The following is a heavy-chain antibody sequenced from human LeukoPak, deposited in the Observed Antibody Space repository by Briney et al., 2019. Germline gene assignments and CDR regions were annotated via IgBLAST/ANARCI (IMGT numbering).Heavy chain of an antibody. CDR2: IYYSGST. D-gene: IGHD3-3*01. V-gene: IGHV4-61*05. CDR1: GGSISSSSYY. CDR3: ARWSGYYSDAFDI. Sequence: SETLSLTCTVSGGSISSSSYYWGWIRQPPGKGLEWIGYIYYSGSTNYNPSLKSRVTISVDTSKNQFSLKLSSVTAADTAVYYCARWSGYYSDAFDIWGQGTMVTVSS. J-gene: IGHJ3*02.